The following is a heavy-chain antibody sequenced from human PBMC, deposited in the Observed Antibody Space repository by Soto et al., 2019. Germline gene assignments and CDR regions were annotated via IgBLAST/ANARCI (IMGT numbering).Heavy chain of an antibody. CDR2: IIPIFGTA. CDR3: ARVDGYDKVDYYYYYGMDV. D-gene: IGHD5-12*01. J-gene: IGHJ6*02. CDR1: GGTFSSYA. V-gene: IGHV1-69*12. Sequence: QVQLVQSGAEVKKPGSSVKVSCKASGGTFSSYAISWVRQAPGQGLEWMGGIIPIFGTANYAQKFQGRVTITAAESTRTAYMELSSLRSEDTAVYYCARVDGYDKVDYYYYYGMDVWGQGTTVTVSS.